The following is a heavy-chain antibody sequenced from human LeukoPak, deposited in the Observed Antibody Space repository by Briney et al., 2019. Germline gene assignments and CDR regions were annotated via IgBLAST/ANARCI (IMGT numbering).Heavy chain of an antibody. CDR2: INSDGSST. Sequence: GGSLRLSCAAAGFTFSSYWMHWVRQAPGEGLVWVSRINSDGSSTSYADSVKGRFTISRENANNTLYLQMNRLTAEETAVYYCAREVVVVAATNAFDLWGQGTMVTVSS. CDR1: GFTFSSYW. D-gene: IGHD2-15*01. J-gene: IGHJ3*01. CDR3: AREVVVVAATNAFDL. V-gene: IGHV3-74*01.